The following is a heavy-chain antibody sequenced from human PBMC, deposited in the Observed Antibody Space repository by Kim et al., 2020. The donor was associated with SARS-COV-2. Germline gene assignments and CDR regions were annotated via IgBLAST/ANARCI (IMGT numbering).Heavy chain of an antibody. CDR3: ASSGALKYYRGAYYYGMDV. V-gene: IGHV4-61*01. D-gene: IGHD4-4*01. CDR2: IYYSGST. J-gene: IGHJ6*02. CDR1: GGSVSSGSYY. Sequence: SETLSLTCTVSGGSVSSGSYYWSWIRQPPGKGLEWIGYIYYSGSTNYNPSLKSRVTISVDTSKNQFSLKLSSVTAADTAVYYCASSGALKYYRGAYYYGMDVWGQGTTVTVSS.